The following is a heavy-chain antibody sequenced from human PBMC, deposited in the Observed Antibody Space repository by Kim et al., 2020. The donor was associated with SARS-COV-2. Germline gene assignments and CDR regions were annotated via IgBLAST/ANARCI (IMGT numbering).Heavy chain of an antibody. CDR2: IDWDDDK. J-gene: IGHJ4*02. CDR1: GFSLSTSGMC. Sequence: SGPTLVNPTQTLTLTCTFSGFSLSTSGMCVSWIRQPPGKALEWLALIDWDDDKYYSTSLKTRLTISKDTSKNQVVLTMTNMDPVDTATYYCARIYGCYYDILTGYSDNYFDYWGQGTLVTVSS. V-gene: IGHV2-70*01. D-gene: IGHD3-9*01. CDR3: ARIYGCYYDILTGYSDNYFDY.